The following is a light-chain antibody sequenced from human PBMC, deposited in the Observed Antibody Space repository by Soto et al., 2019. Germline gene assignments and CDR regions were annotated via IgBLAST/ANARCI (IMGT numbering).Light chain of an antibody. CDR3: QHYNSYSEA. V-gene: IGKV1-5*03. CDR1: QGISSW. J-gene: IGKJ1*01. CDR2: KAS. Sequence: DIQVTQSPSSLSASVGDRATITCRASQGISSWLAWYQQKPGKAPKLLIYKASTLKSGVPSRFSGSGSGTEFTLTISSLQPDDFATYYCQHYNSYSEAFGQGTKV.